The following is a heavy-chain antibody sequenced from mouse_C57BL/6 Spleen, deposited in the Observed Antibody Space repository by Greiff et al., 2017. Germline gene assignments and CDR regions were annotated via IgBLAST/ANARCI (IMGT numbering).Heavy chain of an antibody. CDR1: GFTFTDYY. J-gene: IGHJ3*01. V-gene: IGHV7-3*01. D-gene: IGHD1-2*01. Sequence: EVKLVESGGGLVQPGGSLSLSCAASGFTFTDYYMSWVRQPPGKALEWLGFIRNKANGYTTEYSASVKGRFTISRDNSQSILYLQMNALRAEDSATYYCASSHYDGAWFAYWGQGTLVTVSA. CDR3: ASSHYDGAWFAY. CDR2: IRNKANGYTT.